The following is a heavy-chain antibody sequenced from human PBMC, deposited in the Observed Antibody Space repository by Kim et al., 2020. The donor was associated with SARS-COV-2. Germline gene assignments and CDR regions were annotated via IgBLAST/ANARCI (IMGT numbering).Heavy chain of an antibody. CDR3: ARAGDIVVVPAASYFDY. CDR1: GGSISSYY. D-gene: IGHD2-2*01. J-gene: IGHJ4*02. Sequence: SETLSLTCTVSGGSISSYYWSWIRQPPGKGLEWIGYIYYSGSTNYNPSLKSRVTISVDTSKNQFSLKLSSVTAADTAVYYCARAGDIVVVPAASYFDYWGQGTLVTVSS. CDR2: IYYSGST. V-gene: IGHV4-59*08.